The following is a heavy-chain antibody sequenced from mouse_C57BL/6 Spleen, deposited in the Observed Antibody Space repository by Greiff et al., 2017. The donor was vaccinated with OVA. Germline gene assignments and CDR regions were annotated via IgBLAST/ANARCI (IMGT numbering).Heavy chain of an antibody. CDR2: IYPGDGDT. CDR3: ARSDLIDGSSFRY. D-gene: IGHD1-1*01. Sequence: QVQLQQSGPELVKPGASVKISCKASGYAFSSSWMNWVKQRPGTGLEWIGRIYPGDGDTNYNGKFKGKATLTADKSSSTAYMQLSSLTSEDSAVYFCARSDLIDGSSFRYWGQGTTLTVSS. V-gene: IGHV1-82*01. CDR1: GYAFSSSW. J-gene: IGHJ2*01.